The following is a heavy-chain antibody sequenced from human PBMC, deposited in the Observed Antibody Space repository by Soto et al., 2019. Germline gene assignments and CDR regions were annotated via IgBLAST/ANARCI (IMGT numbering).Heavy chain of an antibody. Sequence: QLQLVQSGAEVKKPGSSVKFSCKASVGTFSSSAISWVRQAPGQGLEWMGGIITIFGTANYAQKFQGRVKNTADESTSTAYMALSSLRSEDTAVYYWARDSSTSDYYYDGMDFWGQGTTVTVSS. V-gene: IGHV1-69*01. CDR2: IITIFGTA. CDR3: ARDSSTSDYYYDGMDF. J-gene: IGHJ6*02. D-gene: IGHD2-2*01. CDR1: VGTFSSSA.